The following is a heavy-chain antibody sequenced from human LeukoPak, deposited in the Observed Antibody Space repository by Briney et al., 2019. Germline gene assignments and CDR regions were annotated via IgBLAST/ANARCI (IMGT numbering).Heavy chain of an antibody. CDR2: INPNSGGT. CDR3: ARRISTYIAAAGF. CDR1: GYTFTGYY. V-gene: IGHV1-2*02. D-gene: IGHD6-13*01. J-gene: IGHJ3*01. Sequence: ASVKVSCKASGYTFTGYYIHWVRQAPGQGLEWMGWINPNSGGTNYAQKFQGRVTMTRDTSISTAYMELSRLRSDDTAVYYCARRISTYIAAAGFWGQGTMVTVSS.